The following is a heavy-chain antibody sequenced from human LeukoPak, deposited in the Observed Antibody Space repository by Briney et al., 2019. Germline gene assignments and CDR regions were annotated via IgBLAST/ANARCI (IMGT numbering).Heavy chain of an antibody. Sequence: GGSLRLSCAASGFSLSSYWMHWVRQAPGKGLVWASRTNSDGSSTSYADSVKGRFTISRDNAKNTLYLQMNSLRAEDTAVYYCARGFGYDNILTYWGQGTLVTVSS. CDR1: GFSLSSYW. V-gene: IGHV3-74*01. CDR2: TNSDGSST. CDR3: ARGFGYDNILTY. J-gene: IGHJ4*02. D-gene: IGHD5-12*01.